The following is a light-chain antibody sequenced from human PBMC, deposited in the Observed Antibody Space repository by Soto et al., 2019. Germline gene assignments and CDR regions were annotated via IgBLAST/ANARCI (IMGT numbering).Light chain of an antibody. CDR3: CSYAGSSTYV. CDR2: AVS. J-gene: IGLJ1*01. Sequence: QSVLTQPASVSGSPGQSITISCTGTSSDVGSYNLVSWYQQHPGKAPKLMIYAVSKRPSGVSNRFSGSKSGNTASLTISGLQAEDEADYYCCSYAGSSTYVFGTGTKLTV. V-gene: IGLV2-23*02. CDR1: SSDVGSYNL.